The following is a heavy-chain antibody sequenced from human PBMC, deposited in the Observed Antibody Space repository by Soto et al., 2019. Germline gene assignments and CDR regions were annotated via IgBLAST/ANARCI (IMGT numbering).Heavy chain of an antibody. CDR2: ITYEGSNK. J-gene: IGHJ4*02. CDR3: VKGSDTLYIILDY. CDR1: GFIFAKYG. V-gene: IGHV3-30*18. D-gene: IGHD2-8*01. Sequence: QEQLVESGGGVVQPGRSLRLSCAASGFIFAKYGMHWVRQAPGKGLEWVALITYEGSNKYYADSVRGRFSISRDNSNNMVYLQLDSLRVDDTATYYCVKGSDTLYIILDYWGQGTLVTVSS.